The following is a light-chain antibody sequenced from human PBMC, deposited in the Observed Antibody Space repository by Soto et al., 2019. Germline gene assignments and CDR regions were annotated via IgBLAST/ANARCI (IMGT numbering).Light chain of an antibody. CDR1: QSVSSSY. J-gene: IGKJ4*01. CDR3: QQYGSSRPLT. V-gene: IGKV3-20*01. CDR2: GAS. Sequence: EIVLTQSPGTLSLSPGERATLSCRASQSVSSSYLAWYQQKPGQAPRLLIYGASSRATGIPDRFSGSGSGTDFPLTISRLEPEDFAVYYCQQYGSSRPLTFGGGTKVDIK.